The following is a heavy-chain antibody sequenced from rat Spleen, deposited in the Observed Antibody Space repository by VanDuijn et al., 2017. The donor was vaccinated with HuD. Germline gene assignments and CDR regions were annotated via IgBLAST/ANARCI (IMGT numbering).Heavy chain of an antibody. V-gene: IGHV5-58*01. CDR1: GFTFSSYW. CDR3: AKDGYTTDFGPFDY. J-gene: IGHJ2*01. Sequence: EVQVVETGGGLVQPGRSLKLSCVASGFTFSSYWMYWIRQAPGKGREWVSSINTDGDSTYYPDSVKGRFTISRDNPENTVYLQMNSLRSEDTATYYCAKDGYTTDFGPFDYWGQGVMVTVSS. D-gene: IGHD1-6*01. CDR2: INTDGDST.